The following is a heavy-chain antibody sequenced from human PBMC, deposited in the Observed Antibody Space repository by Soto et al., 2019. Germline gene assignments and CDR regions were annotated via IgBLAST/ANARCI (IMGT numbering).Heavy chain of an antibody. J-gene: IGHJ5*02. CDR1: GYTLTELS. V-gene: IGHV1-24*01. D-gene: IGHD3-9*01. CDR3: EKALRYFDWLPFDP. Sequence: ASVKVSCKVSGYTLTELSMHWVRQAPGKGLEWMGGFDPEDGETIYAQKFQGRVTMTEDTSTDTAYMELSSLRSEDTAVYYCEKALRYFDWLPFDPWGQGTLVTVSS. CDR2: FDPEDGET.